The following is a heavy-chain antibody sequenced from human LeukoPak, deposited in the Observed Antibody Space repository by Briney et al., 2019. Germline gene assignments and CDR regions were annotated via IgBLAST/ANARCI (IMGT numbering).Heavy chain of an antibody. J-gene: IGHJ4*02. CDR2: VYHSGST. Sequence: KASETLSLTCAVSGGSISTNNWWSWVRQPPGEGLGWIGDVYHSGSTNYNPSLKSRVTILVDKSKNHFSLKLSSVTAADTAVYYCVRAFWIGFHFDSWGQGTLVTVSS. V-gene: IGHV4-4*02. CDR3: VRAFWIGFHFDS. D-gene: IGHD3-3*01. CDR1: GGSISTNNW.